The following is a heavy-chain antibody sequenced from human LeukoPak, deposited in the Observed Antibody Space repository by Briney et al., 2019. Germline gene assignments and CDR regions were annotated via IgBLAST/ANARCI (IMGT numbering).Heavy chain of an antibody. CDR1: GGSISSGGYY. Sequence: SETLSLTCTVSGGSISSGGYYWSWIRQHPGKGLEWIGYIYYSGSTYYNPSLKSRVTVSVDTSKNQFPLKLSSVTAADTAVYYCARAVTVHTYYFDYWGQGTLVTVSS. D-gene: IGHD2-21*02. V-gene: IGHV4-31*03. CDR2: IYYSGST. J-gene: IGHJ4*02. CDR3: ARAVTVHTYYFDY.